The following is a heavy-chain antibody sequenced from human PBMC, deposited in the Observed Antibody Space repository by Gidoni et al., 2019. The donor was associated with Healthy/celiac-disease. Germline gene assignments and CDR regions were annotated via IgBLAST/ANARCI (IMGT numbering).Heavy chain of an antibody. CDR2: INWNSASA. Sequence: EVQLVESGGDLVQHGTSLRLSCEVSGFTFDDYAMHWVRQGPGKGLEWVSGINWNSASAGYAESVEGRFTISRDNAKKSLYLQMTSLRPEDTAVYYCAKARGFTYGIDAFDIWGHGTMVTVSS. J-gene: IGHJ3*02. CDR1: GFTFDDYA. D-gene: IGHD5-18*01. V-gene: IGHV3-9*01. CDR3: AKARGFTYGIDAFDI.